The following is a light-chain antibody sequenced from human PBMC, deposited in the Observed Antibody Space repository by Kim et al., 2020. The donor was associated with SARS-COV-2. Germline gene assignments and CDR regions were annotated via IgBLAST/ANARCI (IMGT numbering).Light chain of an antibody. J-gene: IGKJ5*01. CDR3: QQYATSLIT. Sequence: EIVLTQSPGTLSLSPGERASLSCRASQSLGNTYLAWYQQKPGQAPRLLIYGASNRATGIPDRFSGSGSGTDFTLTISRLEPEDFAVYYCQQYATSLITFGQGTRLEIK. V-gene: IGKV3-20*01. CDR2: GAS. CDR1: QSLGNTY.